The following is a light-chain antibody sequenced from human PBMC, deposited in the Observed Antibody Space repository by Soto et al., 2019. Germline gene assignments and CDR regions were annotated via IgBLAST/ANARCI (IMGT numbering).Light chain of an antibody. CDR1: QSVSSN. V-gene: IGKV3-15*01. Sequence: EIVMTQSPAPLSVSPGERATLSCRASQSVSSNLAWYQQKPGQAPRLLIYGASTRATGIPARFSGSGSGTEFTLTNSSLQSEDFAVYYCQQDNNWPPYTFGEGTKLEIK. CDR3: QQDNNWPPYT. CDR2: GAS. J-gene: IGKJ2*01.